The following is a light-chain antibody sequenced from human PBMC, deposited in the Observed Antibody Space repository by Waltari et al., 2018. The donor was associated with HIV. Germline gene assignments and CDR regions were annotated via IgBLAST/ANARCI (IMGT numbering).Light chain of an antibody. CDR2: DAS. CDR1: QSISTY. J-gene: IGKJ2*01. V-gene: IGKV3-11*01. CDR3: QQRSNWPPAYT. Sequence: EFVFTQFQATLPFSPGKRVPPSCRASQSISTYLAWYQQKPGQAPRILIYDASTRAAGIPARFSGSGSGTDFTLTISSLETEDFAVYYCQQRSNWPPAYTFGQGTKLEIK.